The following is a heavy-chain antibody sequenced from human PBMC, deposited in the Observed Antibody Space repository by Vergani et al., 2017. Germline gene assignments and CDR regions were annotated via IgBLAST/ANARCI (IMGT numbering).Heavy chain of an antibody. CDR2: IYSGDSDT. V-gene: IGHV5-51*01. J-gene: IGHJ3*02. CDR1: GYSFTRYW. Sequence: EVQLVQSGAEVKKPGESLKISCKGSGYSFTRYWIGWVRQMPGKGLEWMGIIYSGDSDTRYSPSFQGQVTISADKSISTAYLQWSSLKGSDTAVYYWASPVGGAKLSYAFDIWGQGTMVTVSS. CDR3: ASPVGGAKLSYAFDI. D-gene: IGHD1-26*01.